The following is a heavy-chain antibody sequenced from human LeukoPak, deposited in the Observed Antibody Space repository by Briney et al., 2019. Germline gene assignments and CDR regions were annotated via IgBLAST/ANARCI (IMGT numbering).Heavy chain of an antibody. CDR2: ISSSSYI. CDR1: EFTFSSYT. D-gene: IGHD4/OR15-4a*01. CDR3: ARRSANYATVDY. J-gene: IGHJ4*02. V-gene: IGHV3-21*01. Sequence: GGSLRLSCAASEFTFSSYTMNWVRQAPGKGLEWVSSISSSSYIHYVDSVKGRFTISRDNAKNSLYLQMNSLRAEDTAVYYCARRSANYATVDYWGQGTLVTVSS.